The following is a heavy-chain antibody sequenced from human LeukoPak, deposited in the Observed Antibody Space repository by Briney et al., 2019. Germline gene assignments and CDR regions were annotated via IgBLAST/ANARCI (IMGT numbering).Heavy chain of an antibody. V-gene: IGHV3-48*03. CDR3: VRYYTRHSWYFDL. CDR2: ISSSGSTI. D-gene: IGHD3-10*01. J-gene: IGHJ2*01. CDR1: GFTFSSYE. Sequence: GGSLRLSCAASGFTFSSYEMNWVRQAPGKGLEWVSYISSSGSTIYYADSVKGRFTISRDNAKSSLYLQMDSLRAEDTAVYYCVRYYTRHSWYFDLWGRGTLVTVSS.